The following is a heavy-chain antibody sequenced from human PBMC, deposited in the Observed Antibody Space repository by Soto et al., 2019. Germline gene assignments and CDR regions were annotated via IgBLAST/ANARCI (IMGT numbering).Heavy chain of an antibody. CDR3: ASLGYYDLWSGYHAFTSGFDY. J-gene: IGHJ4*02. CDR1: GYSFTSYW. Sequence: PGESLKISCKGSGYSFTSYWIGWVRQMPGKGLEWMGIIYPGDSDTRYSPSFQGQVTISADKSISTAYLQWSSLKASGTAMYYCASLGYYDLWSGYHAFTSGFDYWGRGTLVTVSS. CDR2: IYPGDSDT. D-gene: IGHD3-3*01. V-gene: IGHV5-51*01.